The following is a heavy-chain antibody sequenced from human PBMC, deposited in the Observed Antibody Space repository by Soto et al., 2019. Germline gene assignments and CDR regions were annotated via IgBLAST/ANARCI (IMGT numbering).Heavy chain of an antibody. CDR2: ISYDGSNK. J-gene: IGHJ3*02. Sequence: EGSLRLSCAASGFTFSSYAMHWVRQAPGKGLEWVAVISYDGSNKYYADSVKGRFTISRDNSKNTLYLQMNSLRAEDTAVYYCARIHPTYDFWSGPGASGDAFDIWGQGTMVTVSS. D-gene: IGHD3-3*01. CDR1: GFTFSSYA. V-gene: IGHV3-30-3*01. CDR3: ARIHPTYDFWSGPGASGDAFDI.